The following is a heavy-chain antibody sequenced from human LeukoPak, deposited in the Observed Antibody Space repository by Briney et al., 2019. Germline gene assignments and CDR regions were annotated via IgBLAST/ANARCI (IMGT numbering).Heavy chain of an antibody. Sequence: GGSLRLSCAASGFTFSRSAMNWVRQAPGKGLEWVSSIGSDGGGIYYADSVKGRFTISRDNSKNTLYLQMKSLRAEDTAVYFCASSFVRGVISSDYWGQGTLVTVSS. CDR2: IGSDGGGI. D-gene: IGHD3-10*01. J-gene: IGHJ4*02. V-gene: IGHV3-23*01. CDR3: ASSFVRGVISSDY. CDR1: GFTFSRSA.